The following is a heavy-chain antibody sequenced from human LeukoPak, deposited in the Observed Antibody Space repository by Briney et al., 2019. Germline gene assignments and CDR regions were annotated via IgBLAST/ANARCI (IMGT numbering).Heavy chain of an antibody. CDR1: GFTFSNAW. CDR3: TTSINRLYYYDSRGYYYDNFDY. J-gene: IGHJ4*02. V-gene: IGHV3-15*01. CDR2: IKAKTDGGTR. D-gene: IGHD3-22*01. Sequence: AGGSLRLSCAASGFTFSNAWMSWVRQAPGKGLEWVGRIKAKTDGGTRDYAAPVKGRFTSSRDDSKSTLYLQMNNLKTEDTAVYYCTTSINRLYYYDSRGYYYDNFDYWGQGTLVTVSS.